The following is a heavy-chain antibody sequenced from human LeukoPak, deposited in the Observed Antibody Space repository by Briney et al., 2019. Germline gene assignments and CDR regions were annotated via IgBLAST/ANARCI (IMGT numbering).Heavy chain of an antibody. CDR1: GYTFTVYY. CDR2: INPNSGGT. D-gene: IGHD3-22*01. V-gene: IGHV1-2*02. J-gene: IGHJ4*02. Sequence: ASVTDSSKPSGYTFTVYYMHWVRQAPGQGFEWMGWINPNSGGTNYAQKFQGRVTMTRDTSISTAYMELSRLRSDDTAVYYCASLRYYYDSSGYYAYDYWGQGTLVTVSS. CDR3: ASLRYYYDSSGYYAYDY.